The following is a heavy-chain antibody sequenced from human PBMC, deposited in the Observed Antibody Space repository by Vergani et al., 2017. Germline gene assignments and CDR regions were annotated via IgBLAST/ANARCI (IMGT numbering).Heavy chain of an antibody. CDR1: GFTFSNAW. D-gene: IGHD2-2*01. J-gene: IGHJ4*02. Sequence: EVQLVESGGGLVKPGGSLRLSCAASGFTFSNAWMSWVRQAPGKGLEWVGRIKSKTDGGTTDYAAPVKGRFTISRDNAKNSLYLQMNSLRAEDTAVYYCARDAKQVVPAAGIDYWGQGTLVTVSS. CDR3: ARDAKQVVPAAGIDY. CDR2: IKSKTDGGTT. V-gene: IGHV3-15*01.